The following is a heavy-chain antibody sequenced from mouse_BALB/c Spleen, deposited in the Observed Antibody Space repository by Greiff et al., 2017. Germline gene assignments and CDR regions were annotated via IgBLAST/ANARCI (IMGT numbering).Heavy chain of an antibody. Sequence: EVMLVESGGGLVQPGGSLKLSCAASGFTFSSYGMSWVRQTPDKRLELVATINSNGGSTYYPDSVKGRFTISRDNAKNTLYLQMSSLKSEDTAMYYCARDGHYYGRPHMDYWGQGTSVTVSS. CDR1: GFTFSSYG. D-gene: IGHD1-1*01. CDR3: ARDGHYYGRPHMDY. J-gene: IGHJ4*01. CDR2: INSNGGST. V-gene: IGHV5-6-3*01.